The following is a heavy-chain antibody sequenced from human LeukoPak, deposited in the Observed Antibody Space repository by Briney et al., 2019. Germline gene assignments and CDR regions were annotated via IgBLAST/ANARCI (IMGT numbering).Heavy chain of an antibody. CDR2: IYYSGST. CDR1: GGSMSFYY. Sequence: SETLSLTCTVSGGSMSFYYWSWIRQPPGEGLEWIGYIYYSGSTDYNPSLKSRVTISIDTSKNQFSLNLKSVTAADTAVYYCARGSSSSSWYFDYWGQGTLVTVSS. J-gene: IGHJ4*02. D-gene: IGHD6-13*01. V-gene: IGHV4-59*01. CDR3: ARGSSSSSWYFDY.